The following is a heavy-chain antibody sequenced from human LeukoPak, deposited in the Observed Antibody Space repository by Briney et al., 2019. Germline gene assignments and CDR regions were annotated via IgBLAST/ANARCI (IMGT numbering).Heavy chain of an antibody. CDR3: ARVEEGYGSGRRENYYYYYMDV. CDR1: GGSISSYY. D-gene: IGHD3-10*01. V-gene: IGHV4-59*01. J-gene: IGHJ6*03. Sequence: SETLSLTCTVSGGSISSYYWIWIRQPPGKGLEWIGYIYYSGSTNFNPSLKSRVSISVDTYKNQFSLKLSSVTAADTAVYYCARVEEGYGSGRRENYYYYYMDVWGKGTTVTISS. CDR2: IYYSGST.